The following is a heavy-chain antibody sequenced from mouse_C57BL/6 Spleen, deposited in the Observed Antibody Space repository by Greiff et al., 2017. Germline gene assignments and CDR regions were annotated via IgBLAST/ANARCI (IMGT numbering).Heavy chain of an antibody. V-gene: IGHV5-12*01. CDR3: ARPTPP. D-gene: IGHD2-1*01. Sequence: EVMLVESGGGLVQPGGSLKFSCAASGFPFSDYYMYWVRQTPEKRLEWVAYISNGGGSTYYPDTVKGRFTISRDNAKNTLYLQVSRLTSEDTAMYYCARPTPPWGQGTSVTVST. CDR2: ISNGGGST. J-gene: IGHJ4*01. CDR1: GFPFSDYY.